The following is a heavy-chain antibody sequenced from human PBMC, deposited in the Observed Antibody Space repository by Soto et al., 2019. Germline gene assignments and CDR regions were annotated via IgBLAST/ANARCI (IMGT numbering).Heavy chain of an antibody. J-gene: IGHJ4*02. D-gene: IGHD6-6*01. CDR3: ASYYSSTSGFDY. CDR2: TYYRSKWYN. CDR1: GDSDSSASAA. Sequence: QAHSLTAALSGDSDSSASAASDLIRHTPSRGLEWLGRTYYRSKWYNEYAVPVKSRITINPDTSKNQFSLQLNSVTPEDTAVYYCASYYSSTSGFDYWGQGTLVTVSS. V-gene: IGHV6-1*01.